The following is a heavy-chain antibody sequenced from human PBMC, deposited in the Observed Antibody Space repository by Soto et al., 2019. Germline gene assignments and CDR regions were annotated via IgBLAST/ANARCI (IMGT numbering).Heavy chain of an antibody. CDR2: INHSGST. D-gene: IGHD6-13*01. CDR1: GGSFSGYY. V-gene: IGHV4-34*01. Sequence: PSETLSLTCAVYGGSFSGYYWSWIRQPPGKGLEWIGEINHSGSTNYNPSLKSRVTISVDTSKNQFSLKLSSVTAADTAVHYCARLMRRVAAAGTSYYYGMDVWGQGTTVTVSS. J-gene: IGHJ6*02. CDR3: ARLMRRVAAAGTSYYYGMDV.